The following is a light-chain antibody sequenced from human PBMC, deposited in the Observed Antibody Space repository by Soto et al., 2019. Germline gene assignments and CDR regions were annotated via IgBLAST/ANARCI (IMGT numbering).Light chain of an antibody. J-gene: IGKJ4*01. Sequence: DIVMTQSPDSLAVSLGERATINCKSSQSVLYSSNNKNYLAWYQQKPVQPPKLLIYWASTRESGVPDRFSGSGSGTDFTLTISRLQAEDVAVYYCQQYYNTPRTFGGGTKVEIK. CDR1: QSVLYSSNNKNY. CDR2: WAS. CDR3: QQYYNTPRT. V-gene: IGKV4-1*01.